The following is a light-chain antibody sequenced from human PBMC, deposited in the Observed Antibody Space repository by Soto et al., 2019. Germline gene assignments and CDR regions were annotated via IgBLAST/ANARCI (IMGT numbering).Light chain of an antibody. J-gene: IGLJ1*01. V-gene: IGLV2-14*01. Sequence: QSALTQPASVSGSPGQSITISRTGTSSDVGGYNYVSWYKQHPGKAPKLIIYEVTNRPSGVSSRFSGSKSGNTASLSISGLQAEDEADYYCCSYTTSTTSYVFGTGTKVTVL. CDR1: SSDVGGYNY. CDR3: CSYTTSTTSYV. CDR2: EVT.